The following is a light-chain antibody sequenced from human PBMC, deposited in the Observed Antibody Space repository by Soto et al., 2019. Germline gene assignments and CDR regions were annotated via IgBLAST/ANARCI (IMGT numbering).Light chain of an antibody. CDR2: AND. V-gene: IGLV2-11*01. J-gene: IGLJ2*01. CDR3: QSYDNSLLAYV. CDR1: SSDVGGYNY. Sequence: QSALTQPRSVSGSPGQSVTISCTGTSSDVGGYNYVSWYQQHPGTAPKLLIYANDDRPSGVPDRFSGSTSGTSASLAITGLQAEDAADYYCQSYDNSLLAYVFGGGTKVTVL.